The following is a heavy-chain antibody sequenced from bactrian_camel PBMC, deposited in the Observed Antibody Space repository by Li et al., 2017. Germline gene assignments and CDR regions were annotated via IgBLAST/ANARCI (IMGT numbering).Heavy chain of an antibody. CDR1: GDTFTGNC. CDR3: TTGQCDGSHCAMGVGKY. D-gene: IGHD2*01. V-gene: IGHV3S54*01. CDR2: INTGARRT. J-gene: IGHJ4*01. Sequence: HVQLVESGGGSVQAGGSLRLSCAASGDTFTGNCMGWFRQAPGKEREWVANINTGARRTYYADSVKGRFTISQDNAKNTVYLQMNSLRSDDTALYYCTTGQCDGSHCAMGVGKYWGQGTQ.